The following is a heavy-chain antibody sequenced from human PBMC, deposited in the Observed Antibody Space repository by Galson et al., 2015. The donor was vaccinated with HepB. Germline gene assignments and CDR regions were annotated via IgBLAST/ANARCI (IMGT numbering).Heavy chain of an antibody. V-gene: IGHV3-48*02. CDR2: VSSGGNTV. CDR3: ARGGASRPDY. J-gene: IGHJ4*02. CDR1: GFSLSGYG. Sequence: SLRLSCAVSGFSLSGYGMNWVRQAPGRGLEWVSYVSSGGNTVNYAESVRGRFTVSRDNRRNLLYLQMNSLRDEDTAVYYCARGGASRPDYWGQGTLVTVS. D-gene: IGHD6-6*01.